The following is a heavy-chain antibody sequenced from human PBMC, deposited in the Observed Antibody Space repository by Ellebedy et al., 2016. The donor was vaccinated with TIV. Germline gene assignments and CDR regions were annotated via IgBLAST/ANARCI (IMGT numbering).Heavy chain of an antibody. CDR2: ISWNSGSI. D-gene: IGHD5-18*01. V-gene: IGHV3-9*01. Sequence: GGSLRLXCAASGFTFDDYAMHWVRQAPGKGLEWVSGISWNSGSIGYADSVKGRFTISRDNAKNSLYLQMNSLRAEDTALYYCAKVALSRIQLWLSDWGQGTLVTVSS. CDR1: GFTFDDYA. J-gene: IGHJ4*02. CDR3: AKVALSRIQLWLSD.